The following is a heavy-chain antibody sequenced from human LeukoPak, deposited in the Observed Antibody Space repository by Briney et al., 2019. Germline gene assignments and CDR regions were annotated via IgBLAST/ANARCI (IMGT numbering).Heavy chain of an antibody. J-gene: IGHJ4*02. CDR1: GGTFSSYA. CDR3: ARHMGIAAPFDY. V-gene: IGHV1-69*05. Sequence: SVKVSCKASGGTFSSYAISWVRQAPGQGLEWMGGVIPIFGTANYAQKFQGRVTITTDESTSTAYMELSSLRSEDTAVYYCARHMGIAAPFDYWGQGTLVTVSS. D-gene: IGHD6-13*01. CDR2: VIPIFGTA.